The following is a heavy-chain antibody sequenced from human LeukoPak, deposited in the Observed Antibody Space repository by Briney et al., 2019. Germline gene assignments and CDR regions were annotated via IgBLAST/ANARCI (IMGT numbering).Heavy chain of an antibody. CDR3: ARGSDVVVVAATVPFDY. CDR2: ISWNSGSI. CDR1: GFTFDDYA. V-gene: IGHV3-9*01. D-gene: IGHD2-15*01. Sequence: GGSLRLSCAASGFTFDDYAMHWVRQAPGKGLEWVSGISWNSGSIGYADSVKGRFTISRDNAKNSLYLQMNSLRAEDTAVYYCARGSDVVVVAATVPFDYWGQGTLVTVSS. J-gene: IGHJ4*02.